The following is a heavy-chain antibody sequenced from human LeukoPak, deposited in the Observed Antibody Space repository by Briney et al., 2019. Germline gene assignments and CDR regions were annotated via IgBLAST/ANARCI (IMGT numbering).Heavy chain of an antibody. CDR1: GGSISSSSYY. V-gene: IGHV4-39*01. Sequence: SETLSLTCTVSGGSISSSSYYWGWIRQPPGKGLEWIGSIYYSGSTYYNPSLKSRVTISVDTSKNQFSLKLSSVTAADTAVYYCARGLIAALYYFDYWGQGTLVTVSS. J-gene: IGHJ4*02. CDR3: ARGLIAALYYFDY. CDR2: IYYSGST. D-gene: IGHD6-13*01.